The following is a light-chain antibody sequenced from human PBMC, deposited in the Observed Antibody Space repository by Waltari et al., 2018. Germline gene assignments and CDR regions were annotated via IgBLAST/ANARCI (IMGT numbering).Light chain of an antibody. CDR3: QNYVRLPVT. CDR2: GAS. CDR1: QSIGRT. J-gene: IGKJ1*01. V-gene: IGKV3-20*01. Sequence: EVVLTQSPGTLSLSPGERATLSCRASQSIGRTLTWYQQKPGQSPRLLMYGASIRAAGKPDRFCGSGSGTDFILTITRLEPEDFAVYYCQNYVRLPVTFGQGTKVEIK.